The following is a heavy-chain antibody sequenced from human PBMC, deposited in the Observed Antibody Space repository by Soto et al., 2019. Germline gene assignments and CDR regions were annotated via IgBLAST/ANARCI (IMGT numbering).Heavy chain of an antibody. V-gene: IGHV4-34*01. CDR3: ARGARITMIVVVIPHWFDP. Sequence: SETLSLTCAVYGGSFSGYYWSWIRQPPGKGLEWIGEINHSGSTNYNPSLKSRVTISVDTSKNQFSLKLSSVTAADTAVYYCARGARITMIVVVIPHWFDPWGQGTLVTVSS. J-gene: IGHJ5*02. D-gene: IGHD3-22*01. CDR2: INHSGST. CDR1: GGSFSGYY.